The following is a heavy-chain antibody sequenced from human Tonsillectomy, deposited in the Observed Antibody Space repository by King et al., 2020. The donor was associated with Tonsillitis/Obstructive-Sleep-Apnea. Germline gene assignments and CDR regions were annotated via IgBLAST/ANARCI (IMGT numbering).Heavy chain of an antibody. Sequence: VQRVESGGGLIQPGGSLRLSCAASGFIFNNYAMTWVRQIPGKGLEWVSSISATGVSTYYAESVKGRFTISRDNSKNTLYLRMNSLTAEDTAVYYCAKSFSWDDFWSAFDYWGQGTLVSVPS. CDR1: GFIFNNYA. CDR2: ISATGVST. J-gene: IGHJ4*02. V-gene: IGHV3-23*04. D-gene: IGHD3-3*01. CDR3: AKSFSWDDFWSAFDY.